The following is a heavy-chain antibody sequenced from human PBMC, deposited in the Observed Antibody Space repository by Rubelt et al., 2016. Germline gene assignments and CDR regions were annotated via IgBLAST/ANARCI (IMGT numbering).Heavy chain of an antibody. J-gene: IGHJ4*02. D-gene: IGHD3-16*01. Sequence: MSWVRQAPGKGLDWVANIKEDGSEKHYVDSVKGRFTISRDNAKNSMYLQMNSLRVEDTAVYYCATGGGIDYWGQGTLVTVSS. CDR2: IKEDGSEK. V-gene: IGHV3-7*01. CDR3: ATGGGIDY.